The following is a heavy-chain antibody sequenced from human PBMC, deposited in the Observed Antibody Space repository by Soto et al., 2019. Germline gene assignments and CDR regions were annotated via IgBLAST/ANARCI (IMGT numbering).Heavy chain of an antibody. CDR2: ISTYNGDT. V-gene: IGHV1-18*01. D-gene: IGHD1-26*01. Sequence: QVQLVQSGPEVKKPGASVKVSCEASGYTFTTSGISCFRQAPGPGLEWMGWISTYNGDTNSAQKFQRRVTMTADTATVTAYLELMSLPSDATAVYYCARRGSWPYYYYALDVWGQGATVTVSS. CDR3: ARRGSWPYYYYALDV. J-gene: IGHJ6*02. CDR1: GYTFTTSG.